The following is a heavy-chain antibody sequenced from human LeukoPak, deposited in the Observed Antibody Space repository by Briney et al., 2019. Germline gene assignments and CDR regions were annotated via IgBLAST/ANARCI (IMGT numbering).Heavy chain of an antibody. V-gene: IGHV3-9*01. CDR3: ARQYSYGSNYYYYYMDV. Sequence: GGSLRLSCAASGFTFDDYAMHWVRQAPGKGLEWVSGISWNSFTIGYADSVKGRFTISRDNAKNSLYLQMNSLRAEDTALYYCARQYSYGSNYYYYYMDVWGKGTTVTVSS. D-gene: IGHD5-18*01. J-gene: IGHJ6*03. CDR2: ISWNSFTI. CDR1: GFTFDDYA.